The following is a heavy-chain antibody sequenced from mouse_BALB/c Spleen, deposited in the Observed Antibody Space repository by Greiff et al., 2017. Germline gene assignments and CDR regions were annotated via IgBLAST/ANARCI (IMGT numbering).Heavy chain of an antibody. V-gene: IGHV1-69*02. D-gene: IGHD2-1*01. CDR2: IYPSDSYT. CDR3: TRSTRGAMDY. CDR1: GYTFTSYW. J-gene: IGHJ4*01. Sequence: VQLQQPGAELVRPGASVKLSCKASGYTFTSYWINWVKQRPGQGLEWIGNIYPSDSYTNYNQKFKDKATLTVDKSSSTAYMQLSSPTSEDSAVYYCTRSTRGAMDYWGQGTSVTVSS.